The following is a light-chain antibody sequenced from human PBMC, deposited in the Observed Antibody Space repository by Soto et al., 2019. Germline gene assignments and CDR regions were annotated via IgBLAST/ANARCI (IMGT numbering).Light chain of an antibody. V-gene: IGKV1-5*03. CDR2: KAS. CDR1: QSISSW. J-gene: IGKJ2*01. Sequence: DIQMTQSPSTLSASVGDRVTITCRASQSISSWLAWYQQKPGKAPKLLIYKASSLETGVPSRFSGSGSGTEITLTISSLQPDDFATYYCQQYNSFGQGTKLEIK. CDR3: QQYNS.